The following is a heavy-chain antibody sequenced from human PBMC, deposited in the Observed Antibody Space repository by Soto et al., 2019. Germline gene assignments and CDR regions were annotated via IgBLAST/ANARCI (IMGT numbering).Heavy chain of an antibody. CDR3: ARSPRGTGTTLAFFDY. CDR2: IYYRGST. CDR1: GGSISSYY. V-gene: IGHV4-59*08. D-gene: IGHD1-1*01. J-gene: IGHJ4*02. Sequence: SETLSLTCTVSGGSISSYYWSWIRQPPGKGLEWIGYIYYRGSTNYNPSLKSRDTISVDTSKNQFSLKLRSVTAADTVVYYCARSPRGTGTTLAFFDYWGQGTLVTVSS.